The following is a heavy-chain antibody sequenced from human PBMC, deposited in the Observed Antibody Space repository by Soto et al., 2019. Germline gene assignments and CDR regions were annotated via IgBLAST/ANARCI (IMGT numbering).Heavy chain of an antibody. CDR1: GDGIASNA. Sequence: ACGDGIASNARRSLQHYPEKGLEWMGWISAYNGNTNYAQKLQGRVTMTTDTSTSTAHMELRSLRSDDTAVYYCARARRGYYDSRAYFAYWRQRTLVPVS. CDR3: ARARRGYYDSRAYFAY. CDR2: ISAYNGNT. J-gene: IGHJ4*02. V-gene: IGHV1-18*01. D-gene: IGHD3-22*01.